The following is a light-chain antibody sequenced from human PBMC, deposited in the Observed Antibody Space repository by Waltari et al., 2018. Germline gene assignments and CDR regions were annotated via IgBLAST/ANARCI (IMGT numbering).Light chain of an antibody. V-gene: IGLV1-51*01. CDR3: GTWDSSLSAVV. J-gene: IGLJ2*01. CDR1: SSNIGNNS. Sequence: QPVLTQPPSVSAAPGQTVTIACSGRSSNIGNNSVPRYQQLPGTAPKLLIYDNNKRPSGIPDRFSGSKSGTSATLGITGLQTGDEADYYCGTWDSSLSAVVFGGGTKLTVL. CDR2: DNN.